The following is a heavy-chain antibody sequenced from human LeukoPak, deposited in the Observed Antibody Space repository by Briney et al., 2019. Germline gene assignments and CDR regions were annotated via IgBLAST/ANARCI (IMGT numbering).Heavy chain of an antibody. CDR3: ARVPSGVVEPPTRGDYFDF. J-gene: IGHJ4*02. D-gene: IGHD2-2*01. Sequence: PSETLSLTCAVYGGSFSGYYWSWIRQPPGKGLEWIGEINPSGRTNYNPSLKSRVTISVDTSKNQFSLKRSSVTAADTAVYYCARVPSGVVEPPTRGDYFDFWGQGTLVTVSS. V-gene: IGHV4-34*01. CDR2: INPSGRT. CDR1: GGSFSGYY.